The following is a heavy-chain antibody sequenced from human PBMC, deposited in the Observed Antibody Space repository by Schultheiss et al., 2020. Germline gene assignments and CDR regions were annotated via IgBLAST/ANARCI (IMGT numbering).Heavy chain of an antibody. CDR1: GFTVSSHW. J-gene: IGHJ5*02. D-gene: IGHD6-13*01. V-gene: IGHV3-74*01. Sequence: GESLKISCAASGFTVSSHWMYWVRQAPGKGLMGVAQISADGSITNYADPVKGRFTISRDNSKNTLYLQMGSLRAEDTAVYYCARHSWQQLAPRGNWFDPWGQGTLVTVSS. CDR2: ISADGSIT. CDR3: ARHSWQQLAPRGNWFDP.